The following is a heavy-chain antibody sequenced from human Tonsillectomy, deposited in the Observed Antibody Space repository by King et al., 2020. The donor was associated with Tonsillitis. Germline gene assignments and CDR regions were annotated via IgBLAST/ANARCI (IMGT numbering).Heavy chain of an antibody. J-gene: IGHJ6*02. V-gene: IGHV1-18*01. CDR3: VKDHRSTVTYYSSYGMNV. CDR1: GYTFTSHG. CDR2: ISAYNGNT. D-gene: IGHD4-11*01. Sequence: QLVQSGAEVKKPGASVKVSCKASGYTFTSHGISWVRQAPGQGLEWMGWISAYNGNTNYAQKLQDRVTMTTDTSTNTAHMELRSLTSDDTAVYYCVKDHRSTVTYYSSYGMNVWGQGTTVTVSS.